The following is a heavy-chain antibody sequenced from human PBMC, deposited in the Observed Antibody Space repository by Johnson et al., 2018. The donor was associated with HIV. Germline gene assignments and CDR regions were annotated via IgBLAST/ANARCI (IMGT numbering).Heavy chain of an antibody. D-gene: IGHD1-26*01. V-gene: IGHV3-23*04. CDR1: GFTVSSNY. Sequence: VQLVESGGGLIQPGGSLRLSCAASGFTVSSNYMSWVRQAPGKGLEWVSTISGSGGSTYYADSVKGRFTISRDNSKNTLYLQMNSLRAEDTAVYYCAKSIVGATYDAFDIWGQGTMVTVSS. CDR2: ISGSGGST. CDR3: AKSIVGATYDAFDI. J-gene: IGHJ3*02.